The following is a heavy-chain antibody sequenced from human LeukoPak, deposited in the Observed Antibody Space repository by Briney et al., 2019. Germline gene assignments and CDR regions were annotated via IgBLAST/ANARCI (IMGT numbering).Heavy chain of an antibody. J-gene: IGHJ6*03. V-gene: IGHV1-2*02. CDR3: ARDGGGYEIGYYYYMDV. Sequence: GASVKVSCKASGGTFSSYAISWVRQAPGQGLEWMGWIDPNSGGTNYAQKFQGRVTMTRDTSISTAYMELSRLRSDDTAVYYCARDGGGYEIGYYYYMDVWGKGTTVTISS. CDR2: IDPNSGGT. CDR1: GGTFSSYA. D-gene: IGHD5-12*01.